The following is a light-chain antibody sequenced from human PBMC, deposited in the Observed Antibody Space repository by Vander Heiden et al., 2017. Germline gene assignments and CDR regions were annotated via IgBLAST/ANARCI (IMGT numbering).Light chain of an antibody. V-gene: IGKV3-15*01. Sequence: EIVMTQSPATLSVSPGERATLSFRASQSVSSNLAWYQQKPGQAPRHLIYCASARGTGIPARFSGSGSGTEFTLTISSLQSEDFAVNYCRQYNNWPPFTFGPGTKVDIK. CDR3: RQYNNWPPFT. J-gene: IGKJ3*01. CDR2: CAS. CDR1: QSVSSN.